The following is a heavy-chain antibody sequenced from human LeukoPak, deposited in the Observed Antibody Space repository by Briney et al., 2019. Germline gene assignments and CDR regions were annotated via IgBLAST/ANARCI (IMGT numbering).Heavy chain of an antibody. J-gene: IGHJ4*02. Sequence: PGGSLRLSCTASGFTFSSYWMHWVRQAPGKGLVWVPRINSDGRSTTYADSVKGRFTISRDNAKNTLYLQMNSLRAEDTAVYYCALSREAAGTVFDDWGQGTLVTVSS. V-gene: IGHV3-74*01. CDR2: INSDGRST. CDR1: GFTFSSYW. D-gene: IGHD6-13*01. CDR3: ALSREAAGTVFDD.